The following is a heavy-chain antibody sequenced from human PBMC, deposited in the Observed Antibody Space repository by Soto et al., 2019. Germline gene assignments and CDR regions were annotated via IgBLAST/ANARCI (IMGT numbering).Heavy chain of an antibody. J-gene: IGHJ4*02. CDR2: ISSSSSYI. Sequence: GGSLRLSCAASGFTFSSYSMNWVRQAPGKGLEWVSSISSSSSYIYYADSVKGRFTISRDNAKNSLYLQMNSLRAEDTAVYYCARDAYVDIVATNPPPDYWGQGTLVTVSS. V-gene: IGHV3-21*01. CDR3: ARDAYVDIVATNPPPDY. CDR1: GFTFSSYS. D-gene: IGHD5-12*01.